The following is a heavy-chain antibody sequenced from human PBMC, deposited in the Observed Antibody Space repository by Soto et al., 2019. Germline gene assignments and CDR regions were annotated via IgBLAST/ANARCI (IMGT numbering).Heavy chain of an antibody. Sequence: GALRLSCAAPGFTVSRVLMSWVRPTPGKGLEWGANIKQDGSERKYVDSVKGRFTISRDNARDSLYLQMISLRADDTAVYYCATTTVVQPAAPNRGSPYSYYALDGWGQGTTVTVSS. CDR3: ATTTVVQPAAPNRGSPYSYYALDG. V-gene: IGHV3-7*03. CDR1: GFTVSRVL. D-gene: IGHD2-2*01. CDR2: IKQDGSER. J-gene: IGHJ6*02.